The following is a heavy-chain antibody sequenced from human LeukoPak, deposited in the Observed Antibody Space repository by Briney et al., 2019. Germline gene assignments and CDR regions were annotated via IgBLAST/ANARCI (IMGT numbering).Heavy chain of an antibody. Sequence: ASVKVSCKASGYTFTGYYMHWVRQAPGQGLEWMGWINPNSGGTDYAQKFQGRVTLTRDTTISTAYMELSRLRSDDTAVYYCAPTHSSAWYGYFDYWGQGTLVTASS. CDR1: GYTFTGYY. D-gene: IGHD6-19*01. CDR2: INPNSGGT. J-gene: IGHJ4*02. CDR3: APTHSSAWYGYFDY. V-gene: IGHV1-2*02.